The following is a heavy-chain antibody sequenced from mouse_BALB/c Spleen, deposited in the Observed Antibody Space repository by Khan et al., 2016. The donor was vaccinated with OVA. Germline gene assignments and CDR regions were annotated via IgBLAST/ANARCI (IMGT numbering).Heavy chain of an antibody. V-gene: IGHV1-77*01. D-gene: IGHD1-1*02. CDR3: AKNYASWFAY. CDR2: IYPGSGTT. Sequence: QVQLQQSGPELMKPGASVNISCKASGYTFTDYVINWVKQRTGQGHEWIGEIYPGSGTTYYNEKFKGKATLTADKSSNTAYMQLSSLTSEDSAVYFCAKNYASWFAYWGQGTLVTVSA. CDR1: GYTFTDYV. J-gene: IGHJ3*01.